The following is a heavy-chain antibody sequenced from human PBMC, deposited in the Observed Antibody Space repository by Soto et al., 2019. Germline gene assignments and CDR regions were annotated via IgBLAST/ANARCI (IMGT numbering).Heavy chain of an antibody. CDR3: ARVYMVRGTIIRYFDY. CDR2: IYHSGST. Sequence: SETLSLTCAVSGGSISSSNWWGWVRQPPGKGLEWIGKIYHSGSTNYNPSLKSRVTISVDKSKNQFSLKLSSVTAADTAVYYCARVYMVRGTIIRYFDYWGQGTLVTAPQ. CDR1: GGSISSSNW. V-gene: IGHV4-4*02. J-gene: IGHJ4*02. D-gene: IGHD3-10*01.